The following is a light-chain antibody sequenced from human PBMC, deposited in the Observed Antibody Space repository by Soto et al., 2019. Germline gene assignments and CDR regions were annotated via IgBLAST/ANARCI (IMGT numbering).Light chain of an antibody. CDR2: DAS. J-gene: IGKJ4*01. CDR3: HQPSSWLRGT. Sequence: EIVLTQSPATLSLSPVERATLSCRASQSVSTDLAWYQQRPGQAPRLLIYDASNRATGVPAWFSGSGSGTDFTLTVSSLEPEDFAVYYCHQPSSWLRGTFGGGTKVEIK. V-gene: IGKV3-11*01. CDR1: QSVSTD.